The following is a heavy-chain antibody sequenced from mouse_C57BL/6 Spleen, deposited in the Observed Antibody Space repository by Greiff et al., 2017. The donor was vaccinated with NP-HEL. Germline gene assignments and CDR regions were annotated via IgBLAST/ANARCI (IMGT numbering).Heavy chain of an antibody. J-gene: IGHJ4*01. CDR1: GYSITSGYY. CDR2: ISYDGSN. CDR3: ARDTEITTVVAPRHAIDY. D-gene: IGHD1-1*01. V-gene: IGHV3-6*01. Sequence: ESGPGLVKPSQSLSLTCSVTGYSITSGYYWNWIRQFPGNKLEWMGYISYDGSNNYNPSLKNPISITRDTSTNQFFLKLNSVTTEDTATYCCARDTEITTVVAPRHAIDYWGQGTSVTVSS.